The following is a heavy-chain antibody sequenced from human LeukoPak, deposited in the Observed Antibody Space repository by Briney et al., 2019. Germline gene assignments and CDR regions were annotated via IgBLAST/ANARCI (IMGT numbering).Heavy chain of an antibody. CDR2: ISSGSSPK. D-gene: IGHD7-27*01. CDR1: GFTFDICG. Sequence: PGGSLRLSCAASGFTFDICGMNWIRQAPGKGLEWVSHISSGSSPKYYADSVRGRFTISRDNAKKSLYLQMNSLRVEDTAVYYCASGDDGAYWGQGTLVTVSS. J-gene: IGHJ4*02. CDR3: ASGDDGAY. V-gene: IGHV3-48*04.